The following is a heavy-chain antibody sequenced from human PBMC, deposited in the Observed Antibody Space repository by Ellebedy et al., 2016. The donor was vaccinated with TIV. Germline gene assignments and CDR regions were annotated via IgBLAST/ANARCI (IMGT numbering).Heavy chain of an antibody. D-gene: IGHD1-26*01. CDR3: ARVDTMGGGYYYYMDV. Sequence: GGSPRLSXEVSGFAFSNYAMNWVRQAPGKGLEWVSVIYAGGTTYYTGSVKGRFTISRDNSKNTLYLQMNSLRVEDTAVYYCARVDTMGGGYYYYMDVWGKGTTVTVSS. V-gene: IGHV3-53*01. CDR2: IYAGGTT. J-gene: IGHJ6*03. CDR1: GFAFSNYA.